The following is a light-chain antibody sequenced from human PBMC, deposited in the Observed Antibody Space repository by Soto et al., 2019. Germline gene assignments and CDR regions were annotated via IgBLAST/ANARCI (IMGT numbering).Light chain of an antibody. J-gene: IGKJ4*01. CDR3: QQANSLPLT. V-gene: IGKV1-12*01. CDR2: TAS. Sequence: DIQMTQSPSSVSASVGDRVTITCRASQGISSLLAWYQQKPGKAPNLLIHTASSLQSGVPSRFIGSGSRTDFTLTISSLKPEDFSTYYCQQANSLPLTFGGGTKVEIK. CDR1: QGISSL.